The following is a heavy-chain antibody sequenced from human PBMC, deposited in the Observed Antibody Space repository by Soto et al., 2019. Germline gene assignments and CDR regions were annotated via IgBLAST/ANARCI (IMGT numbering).Heavy chain of an antibody. CDR2: ISYDGSNK. Sequence: GSLRLSCGASGFNFDDYAMHWVHQAPGKGLEWVAVISYDGSNKYYADSVKGRFTISRDNSKNTLYLQMNSLRAEDTAVYYCARDLTAMANYYYYYGMDVWGQGTTVTVSS. D-gene: IGHD5-18*01. CDR1: GFNFDDYA. V-gene: IGHV3-30-3*01. J-gene: IGHJ6*02. CDR3: ARDLTAMANYYYYYGMDV.